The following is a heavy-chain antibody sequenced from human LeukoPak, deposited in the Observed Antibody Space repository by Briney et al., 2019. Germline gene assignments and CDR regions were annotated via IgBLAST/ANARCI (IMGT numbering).Heavy chain of an antibody. J-gene: IGHJ5*02. CDR2: IYTSGST. D-gene: IGHD4-17*01. CDR3: ARSPGQSLRSAWFDP. Sequence: PSETLSLTCTVSGGSISSGSYYWSWIRQPAGKGLEWIRRIYTSGSTNYNPSLKSRVTISVDTSKNQFSLKLSSVTAADTAVYYCARSPGQSLRSAWFDPWGQGTLVTVSS. V-gene: IGHV4-61*02. CDR1: GGSISSGSYY.